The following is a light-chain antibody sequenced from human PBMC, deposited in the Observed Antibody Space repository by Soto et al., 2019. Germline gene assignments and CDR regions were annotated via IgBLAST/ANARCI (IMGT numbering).Light chain of an antibody. Sequence: DIQMTQSPSTLSASVGERVTITCRASQSVSNWLAWYQQKPGKAPKLLIYDVSSLESGVPSRFSGSGSGTEFSLTISSLESGDSGTYHCQQYATYAPSTFGQGTKVDIK. CDR1: QSVSNW. J-gene: IGKJ1*01. CDR2: DVS. V-gene: IGKV1-5*01. CDR3: QQYATYAPST.